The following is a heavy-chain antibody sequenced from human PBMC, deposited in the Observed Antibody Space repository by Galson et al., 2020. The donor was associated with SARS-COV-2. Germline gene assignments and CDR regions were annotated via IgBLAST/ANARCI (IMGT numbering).Heavy chain of an antibody. CDR2: ITPHNGDT. V-gene: IGHV1-18*01. Sequence: ASVKVSCKASGGTFSSYDITWVRQAPGQGLEWMGWITPHNGDTRYAQNLKGRLTLTTDTSTNTAHMELRSLRSDDTAVYYCARDSETDYFNYWGQGSLVTVSS. J-gene: IGHJ4*02. CDR1: GGTFSSYD. CDR3: ARDSETDYFNY.